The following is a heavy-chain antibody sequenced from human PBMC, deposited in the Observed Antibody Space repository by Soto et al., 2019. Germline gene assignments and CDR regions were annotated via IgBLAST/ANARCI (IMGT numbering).Heavy chain of an antibody. CDR2: TYYRSQWYH. CDR3: ARDGGSSGWLGY. Sequence: SRTLSLTCVISGDSVSSDSAAWTWIRQSPSRGLEWLGRTYYRSQWYHDYAVSLKSRMTIHPDTSENQFSLQLNSVTPEDTAMYYCARDGGSSGWLGYWGQGTLVTVSS. D-gene: IGHD6-19*01. CDR1: GDSVSSDSAA. J-gene: IGHJ4*02. V-gene: IGHV6-1*01.